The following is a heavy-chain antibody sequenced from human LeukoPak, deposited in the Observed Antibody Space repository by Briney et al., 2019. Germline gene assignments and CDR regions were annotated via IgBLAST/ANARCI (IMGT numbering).Heavy chain of an antibody. CDR2: ISRGGRTV. V-gene: IGHV3-48*03. D-gene: IGHD3-22*01. J-gene: IGHJ4*02. Sequence: GGSLRLSCAASGFTFSNYEMNWVRQAPGKGLDWVAYISRGGRTVDYADSVKGRFTISRDSAKNALYLQMNSLRAEDTAVYYCARVAMMVAKPYDNWGQGTLVTVSS. CDR3: ARVAMMVAKPYDN. CDR1: GFTFSNYE.